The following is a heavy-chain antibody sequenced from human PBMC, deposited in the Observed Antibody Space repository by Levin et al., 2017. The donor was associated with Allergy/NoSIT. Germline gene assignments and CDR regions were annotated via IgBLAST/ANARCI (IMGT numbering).Heavy chain of an antibody. CDR1: GLSFSDYG. Sequence: GKSLKISCSASGLSFSDYGMHWVRQAPDSGLEWVTLITSDGTNKFYADSVKGRFIVSRDNSRNLLYLQLNSLRPEDTAVYYCASRGSFDHWGQGTLVTVSS. D-gene: IGHD3-10*01. CDR2: ITSDGTNK. V-gene: IGHV3-30*03. J-gene: IGHJ4*02. CDR3: ASRGSFDH.